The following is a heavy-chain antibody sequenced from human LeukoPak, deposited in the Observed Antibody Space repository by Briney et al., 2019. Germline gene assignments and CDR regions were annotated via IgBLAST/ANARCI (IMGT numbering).Heavy chain of an antibody. V-gene: IGHV1-2*02. CDR2: INPNSGGT. Sequence: ASVKVSCKASGYSFTGYYMHWVRQAPGQGLEWMGWINPNSGGTKHAQNFQGRLTMTRDTSISTAYMELSRLRSDDTAVYYCARLGAAAGEFDYWGQGTLVTVSS. J-gene: IGHJ4*02. D-gene: IGHD6-13*01. CDR1: GYSFTGYY. CDR3: ARLGAAAGEFDY.